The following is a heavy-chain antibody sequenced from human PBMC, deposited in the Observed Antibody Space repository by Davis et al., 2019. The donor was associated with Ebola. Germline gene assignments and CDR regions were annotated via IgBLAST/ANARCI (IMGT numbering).Heavy chain of an antibody. CDR1: GYTFTSYY. D-gene: IGHD2-2*02. J-gene: IGHJ6*02. V-gene: IGHV1-46*01. CDR2: INPSGCST. Sequence: ASVKVSCKASGYTFTSYYMHWVRQAPGQGLEWMGIINPSGCSTSYAQKFQGRVTMTRDTSTSTVYMELSSLRSEDTAVYYCARELVPAAIPPYYYYGMDVWGQGTTVTVSS. CDR3: ARELVPAAIPPYYYYGMDV.